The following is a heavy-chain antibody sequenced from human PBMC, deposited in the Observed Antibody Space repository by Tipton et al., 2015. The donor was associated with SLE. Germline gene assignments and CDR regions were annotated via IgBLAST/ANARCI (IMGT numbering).Heavy chain of an antibody. D-gene: IGHD6-13*01. CDR1: GGSFSGYY. Sequence: TLSLTCAVYGGSFSGYYWSWIRQPPGKGLEWIGEINHSGSTNYNPSLKSRVTISVDTSTNQFSLKLSSVTAADTAVYYCATIALAAAGSGWFDPWGQGTLVTVSS. CDR2: INHSGST. J-gene: IGHJ5*02. V-gene: IGHV4-34*01. CDR3: ATIALAAAGSGWFDP.